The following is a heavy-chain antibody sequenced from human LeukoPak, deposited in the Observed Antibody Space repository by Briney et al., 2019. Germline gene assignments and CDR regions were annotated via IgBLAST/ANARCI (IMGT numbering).Heavy chain of an antibody. CDR2: VSPSGGVT. J-gene: IGHJ4*02. V-gene: IGHV3-23*01. CDR3: AKGPSWLFDY. CDR1: GFSFSSNA. D-gene: IGHD5-12*01. Sequence: GGSLRLSCADSGFSFSSNAMSWVRQAPGKGLEWVSTVSPSGGVTYYADSVKGRFTVSRDKSKNTLYLQMNSLRAEDTAVYYCAKGPSWLFDYWGQGTLVTVSS.